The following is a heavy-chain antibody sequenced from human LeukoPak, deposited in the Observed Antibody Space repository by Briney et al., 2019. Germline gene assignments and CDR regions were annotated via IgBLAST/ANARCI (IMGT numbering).Heavy chain of an antibody. J-gene: IGHJ4*02. CDR1: GFTFSSYG. CDR3: AKDRYYYGSGSYRAFDY. D-gene: IGHD3-10*01. V-gene: IGHV3-30*18. CDR2: ISYDGSNK. Sequence: GRSLRLSCAASGFTFSSYGMHWVRQAPGKGLEWVAVISYDGSNKYYADSVKGRFTISRDNSKNTLYLQMNSLRAEDTAVYYCAKDRYYYGSGSYRAFDYWGQGTLVTVSS.